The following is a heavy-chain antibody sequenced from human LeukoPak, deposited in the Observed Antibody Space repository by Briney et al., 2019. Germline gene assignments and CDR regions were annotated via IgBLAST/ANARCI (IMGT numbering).Heavy chain of an antibody. CDR2: INAGNGNT. J-gene: IGHJ5*02. Sequence: GASVKVSCKASGYTFTSYAMHWVRQAPGQRLEWMGWINAGNGNTKYSQKFQGRVTITRDTSAGTAYMELSSLRSEDTAVYYCARGSRLYQLPGQGYNWFDPWGQGTLVTVSS. V-gene: IGHV1-3*01. D-gene: IGHD2-2*01. CDR1: GYTFTSYA. CDR3: ARGSRLYQLPGQGYNWFDP.